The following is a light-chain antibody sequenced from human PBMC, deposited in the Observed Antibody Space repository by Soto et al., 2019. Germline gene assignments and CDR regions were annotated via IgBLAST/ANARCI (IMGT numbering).Light chain of an antibody. CDR3: SSYTSTSTRV. CDR1: SSDVGGYNY. CDR2: EVS. J-gene: IGLJ1*01. V-gene: IGLV2-14*01. Sequence: QSALTQPAFVSGSPGQSITISCTGTSSDVGGYNYVSWYQHPPGKAPKLMISEVSNRPPGVSNRFSGSKSGNTASLTISGLQAEDEADYYCSSYTSTSTRVFGTGTKGTVL.